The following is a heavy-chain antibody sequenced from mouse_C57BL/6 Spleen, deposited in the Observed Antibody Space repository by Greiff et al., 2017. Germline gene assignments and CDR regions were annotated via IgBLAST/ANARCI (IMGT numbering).Heavy chain of an antibody. CDR3: ASRSRIAY. J-gene: IGHJ3*01. V-gene: IGHV5-12*01. CDR1: GFTFRDSY. Sequence: EVMLVESGGGLVQPGGSLKLSCAASGFTFRDSYMYWVRQTPEKRLEWVAYISNGGGSTYYPDTVKGRFTISRDNAKNTLYLQRSRLKSEDTAMYYCASRSRIAYWGQGTLVTVSA. CDR2: ISNGGGST.